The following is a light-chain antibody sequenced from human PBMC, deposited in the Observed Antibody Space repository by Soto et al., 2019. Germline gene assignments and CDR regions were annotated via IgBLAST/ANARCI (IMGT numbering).Light chain of an antibody. CDR3: QQRFTWPS. CDR2: DAS. CDR1: QSISSS. J-gene: IGKJ3*01. V-gene: IGKV3-11*01. Sequence: ETVLTQSPATLSLSPGERATLSCRASQSISSSLAWYQQTPGQAPRLLIYDASKRATGMPARFSGSGSGTDFPLTISSLEPEDFAVYFCQQRFTWPSFGPGTKVDIK.